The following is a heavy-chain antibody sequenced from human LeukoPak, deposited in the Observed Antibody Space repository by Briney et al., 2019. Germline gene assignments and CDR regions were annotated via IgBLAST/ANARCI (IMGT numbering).Heavy chain of an antibody. V-gene: IGHV4-31*03. CDR2: IYDSGST. Sequence: PSETLSLTCTVSGGSVSSGGYYWSWIRQHPGKGLEWIGYIYDSGSTYYNPSLKSRVTISVDTSKNQFSLKLSSVTAADTAVYYCARTGDRYYYYYGMDVWGQGTTVTVSS. J-gene: IGHJ6*02. CDR3: ARTGDRYYYYYGMDV. D-gene: IGHD1-14*01. CDR1: GGSVSSGGYY.